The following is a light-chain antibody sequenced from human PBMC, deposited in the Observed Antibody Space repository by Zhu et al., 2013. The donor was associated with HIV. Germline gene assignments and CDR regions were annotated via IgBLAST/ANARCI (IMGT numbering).Light chain of an antibody. V-gene: IGKV4-1*01. CDR3: HQYYGTVST. Sequence: DIVMTQSPGSLAVSLGERATLNCKASQSVLYTANKKNYLAWYQQKPGQSPKLLIYWGSSRASGVPGRFSGSGSGTNFTLTITNLQPEDLAIYYCHQYYGTVSTFGRGTXLDIK. CDR1: QSVLYTANKKNY. CDR2: WGS. J-gene: IGKJ2*01.